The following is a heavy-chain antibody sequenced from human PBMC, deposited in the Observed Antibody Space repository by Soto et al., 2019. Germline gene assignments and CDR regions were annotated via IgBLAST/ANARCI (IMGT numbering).Heavy chain of an antibody. Sequence: SVKVSCKASGYTFTSYYMHWVRQAPGQGLEWMGIINPSGGSTSYAQKFRGRVTMTRDTSTSTVYMELSSLRSEDTAVYYCARGGSRRAIVVVVAATAGPFDYWGQGTLVTVSS. J-gene: IGHJ4*02. V-gene: IGHV1-46*01. CDR2: INPSGGST. CDR3: ARGGSRRAIVVVVAATAGPFDY. D-gene: IGHD2-15*01. CDR1: GYTFTSYY.